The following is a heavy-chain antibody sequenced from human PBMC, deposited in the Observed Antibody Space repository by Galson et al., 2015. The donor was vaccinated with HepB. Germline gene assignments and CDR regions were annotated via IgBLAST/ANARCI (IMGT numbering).Heavy chain of an antibody. CDR1: GFTFSAFA. CDR3: ARDDYADKVVMFDY. D-gene: IGHD4/OR15-4a*01. V-gene: IGHV3-33*01. J-gene: IGHJ4*02. CDR2: IWHDGSNK. Sequence: SLRLSCAASGFTFSAFAMHWVRQAPGKGLEWVAVIWHDGSNKFYADSVKGRFTISRDNSKNTLSLQMDSLRPEDTAVYYCARDDYADKVVMFDYWGQGIQVTVSS.